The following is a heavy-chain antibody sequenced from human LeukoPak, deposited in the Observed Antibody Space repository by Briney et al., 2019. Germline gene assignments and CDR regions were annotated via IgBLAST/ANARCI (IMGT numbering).Heavy chain of an antibody. CDR1: GFTFSDYY. Sequence: TGGSLRLSCAASGFTFSDYYMSWIRQAPGKGLEWVSYISSTGSTIYHTDSVKGRFTISRDNAKNSLYLHMNSLRAEDTAVYYCARDSHDYVWGSYHDYWGQGTLVTVSS. CDR3: ARDSHDYVWGSYHDY. J-gene: IGHJ4*02. CDR2: ISSTGSTI. D-gene: IGHD3-16*02. V-gene: IGHV3-11*04.